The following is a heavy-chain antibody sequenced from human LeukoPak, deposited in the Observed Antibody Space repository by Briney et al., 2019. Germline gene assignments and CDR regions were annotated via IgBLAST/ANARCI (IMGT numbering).Heavy chain of an antibody. CDR2: ISYDGSNK. CDR1: GFTFSSYA. J-gene: IGHJ4*02. CDR3: ARVPRGYYIIQFDY. V-gene: IGHV3-30-3*01. Sequence: PGGSLRLSCAASGFTFSSYAMHWVRRAPGKXLEWVAVISYDGSNKYYADSVKGRFTISRDNSKNTLYLQMNSLRAEDTAVYYCARVPRGYYIIQFDYWGQGTLVTVSS. D-gene: IGHD3-3*01.